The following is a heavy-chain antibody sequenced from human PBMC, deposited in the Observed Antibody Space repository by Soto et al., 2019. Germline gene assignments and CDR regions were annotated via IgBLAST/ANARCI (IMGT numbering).Heavy chain of an antibody. D-gene: IGHD2-15*01. CDR3: ARDSVVVVAATQPAVTTFDP. V-gene: IGHV1-18*01. Sequence: ASLKVSCKASGYTFTSYGISWVRPAPGQGLEWMGWISAYNGNTNYAQKLQGRVTMTTDTSTSTAYMELRSLRSDDTAVYYCARDSVVVVAATQPAVTTFDPWGQGTLVTVSS. J-gene: IGHJ5*02. CDR2: ISAYNGNT. CDR1: GYTFTSYG.